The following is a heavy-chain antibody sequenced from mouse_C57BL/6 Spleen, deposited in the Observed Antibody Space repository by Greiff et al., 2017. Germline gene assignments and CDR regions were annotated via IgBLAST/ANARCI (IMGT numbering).Heavy chain of an antibody. J-gene: IGHJ3*01. CDR3: ARATTVSAY. CDR2: ISYDGSN. V-gene: IGHV3-6*01. D-gene: IGHD1-1*01. Sequence: EVKVEESGPGLVKPSQSLSLTCSVTGYSITSGYYWNWIRQFPGNKLEWMGYISYDGSNNYNPSLKNRISITRDTSKNQFFLKLNSVTTEDTATYYCARATTVSAYWGQGTLVTVSA. CDR1: GYSITSGYY.